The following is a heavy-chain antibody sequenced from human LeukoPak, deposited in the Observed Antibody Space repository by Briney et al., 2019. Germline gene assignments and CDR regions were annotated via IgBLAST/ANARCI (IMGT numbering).Heavy chain of an antibody. CDR3: ARDYYDSSGYYLDY. CDR1: GGSISSYY. V-gene: IGHV4-4*07. Sequence: SETLSLTCTVSGGSISSYYWSWTRQPAGKGLEWIGRIYTSGSTNYNPSLKSRVTMSVDTSKNQFSLKLSSVTAADTAVYYCARDYYDSSGYYLDYWGQGTLVTVSS. J-gene: IGHJ4*02. D-gene: IGHD3-22*01. CDR2: IYTSGST.